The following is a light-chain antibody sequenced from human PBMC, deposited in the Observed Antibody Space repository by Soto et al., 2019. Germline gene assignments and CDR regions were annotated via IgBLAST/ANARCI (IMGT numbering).Light chain of an antibody. CDR1: SSDLGGYNF. V-gene: IGLV2-14*01. Sequence: QSVLTQPASVSGSPGQSITISCTGTSSDLGGYNFVSWYQHHPGKAPKLMIFQVSNRPSGVSNRFSGSKSGNTASLTISGLQTEDEADYYCCSYTSSRPYAFGTGTKVTVL. CDR3: CSYTSSRPYA. J-gene: IGLJ1*01. CDR2: QVS.